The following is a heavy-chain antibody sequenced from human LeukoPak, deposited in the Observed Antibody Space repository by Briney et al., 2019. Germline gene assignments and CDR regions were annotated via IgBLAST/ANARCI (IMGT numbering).Heavy chain of an antibody. CDR2: IKQDGSEK. Sequence: GGSLRLSCAASGFTFSSYWMSWVRQAPGKGLEWVANIKQDGSEKYYVDSVKGRFTISRDNAKNSLYLQMNSLRAEDTAVYYCSRFLRLGGPGWFDPWGQGTLVTVSS. J-gene: IGHJ5*02. D-gene: IGHD3-16*01. CDR1: GFTFSSYW. V-gene: IGHV3-7*01. CDR3: SRFLRLGGPGWFDP.